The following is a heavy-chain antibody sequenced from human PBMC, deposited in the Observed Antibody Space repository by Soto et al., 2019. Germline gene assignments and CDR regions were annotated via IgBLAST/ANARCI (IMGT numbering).Heavy chain of an antibody. Sequence: GGSLRLSCAASGFTFSSYAMSWVRQAPGKGLEWVSAISGSGGSTYYADSVKGRFTISRDNSKNTLYLQMNSLRAEDTAVYYCAKAIPPDCSSTSCYGGSYYYYGMDVWGRGTTVTVSS. CDR2: ISGSGGST. V-gene: IGHV3-23*01. J-gene: IGHJ6*02. CDR1: GFTFSSYA. CDR3: AKAIPPDCSSTSCYGGSYYYYGMDV. D-gene: IGHD2-2*01.